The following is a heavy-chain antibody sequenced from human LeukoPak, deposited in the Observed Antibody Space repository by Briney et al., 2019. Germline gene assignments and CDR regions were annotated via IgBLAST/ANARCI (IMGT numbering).Heavy chain of an antibody. D-gene: IGHD3-10*01. CDR3: AKGEVAMVLASPDY. Sequence: GGSLRLSCAASGFTLSSYAIHWVRQAPGEGLEWVSVTSYDGSKYYADSVKGRFTISRDNSKNTVYLQMNSLRAEDTAVHYCAKGEVAMVLASPDYWGQGTLVTVSS. CDR1: GFTLSSYA. J-gene: IGHJ4*02. V-gene: IGHV3-30*04. CDR2: TSYDGSK.